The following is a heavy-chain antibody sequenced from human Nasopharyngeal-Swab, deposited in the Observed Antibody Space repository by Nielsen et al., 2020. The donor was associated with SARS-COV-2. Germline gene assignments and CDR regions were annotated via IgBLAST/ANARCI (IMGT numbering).Heavy chain of an antibody. CDR2: VKQDGSAI. J-gene: IGHJ4*02. Sequence: GSLKISCAASGFTFGSYWMNWVRLAPVNRLEWVATVKQDGSAIYHVDSLKGRFTISRDNAKNSLYLQMNSLRADDTAVYYCARENWGKLDYWGQGALVTVSS. D-gene: IGHD7-27*01. V-gene: IGHV3-7*04. CDR3: ARENWGKLDY. CDR1: GFTFGSYW.